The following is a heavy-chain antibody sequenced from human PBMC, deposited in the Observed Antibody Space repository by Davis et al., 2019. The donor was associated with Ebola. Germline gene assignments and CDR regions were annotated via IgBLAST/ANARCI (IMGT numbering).Heavy chain of an antibody. CDR3: ARGQNGQDRHFDY. CDR1: AGSISSSNW. V-gene: IGHV4-4*02. J-gene: IGHJ4*02. CDR2: IFDSDSI. Sequence: SETLSLTCAVSAGSISSSNWWSWVRQPPGKGLEWLGTIFDSDSIYYNPSLKSRVTISVDTSKNQFSLKLSSVTAADTAVYYCARGQNGQDRHFDYWGQGALVNVSS.